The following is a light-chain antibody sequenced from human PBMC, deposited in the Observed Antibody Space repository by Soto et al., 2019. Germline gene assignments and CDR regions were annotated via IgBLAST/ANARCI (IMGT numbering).Light chain of an antibody. J-gene: IGLJ1*01. CDR2: SNN. CDR1: SSSIGSNT. CDR3: AAWDDSLNGFYV. Sequence: QSVLTQPPSASGTPGQRVTISCSGSSSSIGSNTVNWYQQLPGTAPKLLIYSNNQRPSGVPDRFSGSKSDTSASLAISGLQSEDEADYYCAAWDDSLNGFYVFGTGTKLTVL. V-gene: IGLV1-44*01.